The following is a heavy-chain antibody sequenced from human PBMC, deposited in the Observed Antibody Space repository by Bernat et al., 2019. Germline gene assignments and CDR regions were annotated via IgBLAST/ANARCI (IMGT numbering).Heavy chain of an antibody. Sequence: EVLLVASGGGLVQPGGSLRLSCAASGFTFSNYVMSWVRQAPGKGLAWVSYISHDSVRIFDADSVKGRFTISRDNAKSSLSLQMSSLRAEDTAVYYCARDSDWSFDFWGQGTLVTVSS. J-gene: IGHJ4*02. V-gene: IGHV3-48*01. D-gene: IGHD3-9*01. CDR2: ISHDSVRI. CDR1: GFTFSNYV. CDR3: ARDSDWSFDF.